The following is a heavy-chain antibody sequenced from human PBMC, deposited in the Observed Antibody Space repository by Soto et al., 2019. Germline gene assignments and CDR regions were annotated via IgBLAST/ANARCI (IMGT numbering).Heavy chain of an antibody. CDR3: ARVITTGGNYFDS. CDR2: ISPYNGNT. J-gene: IGHJ4*02. V-gene: IGHV1-18*01. CDR1: GYSFTSYG. Sequence: ASVKVSCKASGYSFTSYGISWVRQAPGQGLEWMGWISPYNGNTNYAQKLQGRVTMTTDTSTTTAYMDLRSLRSDDAAVYYCARVITTGGNYFDSWGQGTLVTVSS. D-gene: IGHD1-1*01.